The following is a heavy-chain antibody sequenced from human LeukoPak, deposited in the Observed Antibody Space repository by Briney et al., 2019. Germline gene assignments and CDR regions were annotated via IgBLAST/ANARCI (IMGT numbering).Heavy chain of an antibody. CDR3: TKGGVVSAFGY. Sequence: RGSLRLSCAASGFSFGTYAMTWVRQAPGKGLECVSTVSGSGGNTYYTDSVKGRFTISRDNSKNTLFLQMSSLRAEDTALYYCTKGGVVSAFGYWGQGVLVIVSS. V-gene: IGHV3-23*01. CDR1: GFSFGTYA. J-gene: IGHJ4*02. D-gene: IGHD3-22*01. CDR2: VSGSGGNT.